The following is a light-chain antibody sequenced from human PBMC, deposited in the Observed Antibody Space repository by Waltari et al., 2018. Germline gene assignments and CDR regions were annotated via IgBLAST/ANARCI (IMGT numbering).Light chain of an antibody. CDR3: QVWDANTDPGV. CDR1: NIESKS. CDR2: YDN. V-gene: IGLV3-21*01. Sequence: SYVLTQPPSVSVAPGETARITCGGNNIESKSVHWYRQRPGQAPVVVISYDNDRAAGFPERFSGSNSGNTATLTISRVEAVDEADYYCQVWDANTDPGVFGTGTEVTVL. J-gene: IGLJ1*01.